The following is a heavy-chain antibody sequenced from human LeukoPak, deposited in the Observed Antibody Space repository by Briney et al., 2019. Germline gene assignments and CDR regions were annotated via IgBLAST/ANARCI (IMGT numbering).Heavy chain of an antibody. D-gene: IGHD3/OR15-3a*01. CDR3: ARDVGLWTYFDY. Sequence: SQTLSLTCTVSGGSISSGGYYWSWIRQHPGKGLEWIGYIYYSGSTYYNPSLKSRVTISVDTSKNQFSLKLSSVTAADTAVYYCARDVGLWTYFDYWGQGTLVTVSS. CDR2: IYYSGST. CDR1: GGSISSGGYY. J-gene: IGHJ4*02. V-gene: IGHV4-31*03.